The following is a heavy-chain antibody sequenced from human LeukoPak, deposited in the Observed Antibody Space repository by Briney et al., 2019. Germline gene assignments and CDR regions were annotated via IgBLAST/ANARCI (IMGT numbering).Heavy chain of an antibody. CDR3: AKSNGYGLIDI. Sequence: SETLSLTCTVSGGSIASYYWGWVRQPPGKALEWIGNIFYSGSTYYSPSLKSRVTISLDTSRNQFSLKLNSVTAADTAVYYCAKSNGYGLIDIWGQGTMVTVSS. D-gene: IGHD3-22*01. CDR1: GGSIASYY. J-gene: IGHJ3*02. CDR2: IFYSGST. V-gene: IGHV4-59*12.